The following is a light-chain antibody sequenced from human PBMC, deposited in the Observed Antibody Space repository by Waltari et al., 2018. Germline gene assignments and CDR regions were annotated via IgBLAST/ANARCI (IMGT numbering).Light chain of an antibody. CDR2: DVT. CDR3: SSYAGNDTWM. CDR1: SRAVGGYNN. Sequence: QYALTQPRSVSGSPGQSVSISCTGTSRAVGGYNNVSWYQPHPGKVLKIIVYDVTKRPSGVPDRRSGSKSGYTASLTIPWLQAEDEADYYCSSYAGNDTWMFGGGTKLTVL. J-gene: IGLJ3*02. V-gene: IGLV2-11*01.